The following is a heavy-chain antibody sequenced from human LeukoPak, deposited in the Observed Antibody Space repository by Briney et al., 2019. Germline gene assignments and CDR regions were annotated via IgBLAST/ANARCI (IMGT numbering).Heavy chain of an antibody. V-gene: IGHV3-21*01. Sequence: PGGSLRLSCAASGFTFSSYSMNWVRQAPGKGLEWVSSVSTSSIYIYYADSVKGRLTISRDNAKNSLFLQMNSLGAEDTAVYFCARGSGVTMIVDSFDYWGQGTPVIVSS. J-gene: IGHJ4*02. D-gene: IGHD3-22*01. CDR2: VSTSSIYI. CDR3: ARGSGVTMIVDSFDY. CDR1: GFTFSSYS.